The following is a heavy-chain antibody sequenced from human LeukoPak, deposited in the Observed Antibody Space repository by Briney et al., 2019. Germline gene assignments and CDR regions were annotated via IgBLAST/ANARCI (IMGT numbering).Heavy chain of an antibody. J-gene: IGHJ4*02. CDR1: GGSIGSYY. CDR2: IYHSGST. D-gene: IGHD4-23*01. CDR3: ATLTTVVTAYYFDY. Sequence: SETLSLTCTVSGGSIGSYYWSWIRQPPGKGLEWIGYIYHSGSTDYNPSLKSRVTISVDTSKSQFSLKLTSVTAADTAVYYCATLTTVVTAYYFDYWGQGTLLTVSS. V-gene: IGHV4-4*09.